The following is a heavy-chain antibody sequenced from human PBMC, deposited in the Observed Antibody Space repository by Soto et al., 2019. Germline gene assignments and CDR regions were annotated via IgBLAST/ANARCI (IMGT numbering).Heavy chain of an antibody. CDR3: AKVSQPGYLFQYYFDY. CDR2: ISGSGGKI. V-gene: IGHV3-23*01. CDR1: GFTFSSYA. D-gene: IGHD5-18*01. J-gene: IGHJ4*02. Sequence: GGSLRLSCAASGFTFSSYAMTWVRQAPGKGLEWVSVISGSGGKIYYADSVKGRFTTSRDNSKSTLYLQMNSLRAEDTAVYYCAKVSQPGYLFQYYFDYWGQGTLVTVSS.